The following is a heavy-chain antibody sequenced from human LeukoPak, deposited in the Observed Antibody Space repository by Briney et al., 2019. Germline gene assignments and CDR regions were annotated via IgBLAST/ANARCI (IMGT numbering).Heavy chain of an antibody. CDR2: IYYSGST. Sequence: SETLSLTCTVSGGSISSGGYYWSWIRQHPGKGLEWIGYIYYSGSTYYNPSLKSRVTISVDKSKNQFSLKLSSVTAADTAVYYCARVDYDSSGYYSGYWGQGTLVTVSS. CDR3: ARVDYDSSGYYSGY. D-gene: IGHD3-22*01. J-gene: IGHJ4*02. CDR1: GGSISSGGYY. V-gene: IGHV4-31*03.